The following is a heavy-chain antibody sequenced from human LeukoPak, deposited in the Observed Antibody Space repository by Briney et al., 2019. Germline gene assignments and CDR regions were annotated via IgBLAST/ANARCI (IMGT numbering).Heavy chain of an antibody. CDR3: ARRYSGSYLEGNYFDY. CDR2: IYYSGST. J-gene: IGHJ4*02. V-gene: IGHV4-59*08. Sequence: SETLSLTCTVSGGSISSYYWSWIRQPPGKGLEWIGYIYYSGSTNYNPSLKSRVTISVDTSKNQFSLKLSSVTAADTAVYYCARRYSGSYLEGNYFDYWGQETLVTVSS. D-gene: IGHD1-26*01. CDR1: GGSISSYY.